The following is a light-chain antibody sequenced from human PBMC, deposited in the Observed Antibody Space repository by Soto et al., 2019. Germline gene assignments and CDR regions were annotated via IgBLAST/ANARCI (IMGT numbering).Light chain of an antibody. Sequence: EIVLTQSPGTLSLSPGERATLSCRASQSVSSSYLACYQQKPGQAPMLLIYGASIRATGIPDRFSGSGSGTDFTLTISRLDPEDFAVYYCQQYVSSQTFGQGTKVEIK. J-gene: IGKJ1*01. CDR1: QSVSSSY. V-gene: IGKV3-20*01. CDR2: GAS. CDR3: QQYVSSQT.